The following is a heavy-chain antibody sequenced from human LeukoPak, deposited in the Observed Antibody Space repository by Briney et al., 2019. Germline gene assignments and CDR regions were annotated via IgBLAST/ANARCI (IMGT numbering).Heavy chain of an antibody. CDR1: GGSISSGYY. D-gene: IGHD3-22*01. Sequence: SETLSLTCTVSGGSISSGYYWGWIRQPPGKGLEWIGSIYHSGSTYYNPSLKSRVTISVDTSKNQFSLKLSSVTAADTAVYYCARDSPHYYDSSGSKEFDYWGQGTLVTVSS. J-gene: IGHJ4*02. CDR2: IYHSGST. V-gene: IGHV4-38-2*02. CDR3: ARDSPHYYDSSGSKEFDY.